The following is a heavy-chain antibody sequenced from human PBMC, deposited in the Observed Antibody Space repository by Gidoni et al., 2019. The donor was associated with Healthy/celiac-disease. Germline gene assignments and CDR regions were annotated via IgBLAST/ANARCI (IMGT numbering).Heavy chain of an antibody. CDR2: IRSKTYGGTT. CDR1: GFTFGDYA. J-gene: IGHJ4*02. V-gene: IGHV3-49*03. D-gene: IGHD2-2*02. Sequence: EVQLVESGGGLVQPGRSRRLSCTASGFTFGDYAMSWFRKAPGKGLEWVGFIRSKTYGGTTEYAAAEKGRFTISRDDTKSIAYLQMNSLKTEDTAVYYCTRVCSSTSCYTDMSYFDYWGQGTLVTVSS. CDR3: TRVCSSTSCYTDMSYFDY.